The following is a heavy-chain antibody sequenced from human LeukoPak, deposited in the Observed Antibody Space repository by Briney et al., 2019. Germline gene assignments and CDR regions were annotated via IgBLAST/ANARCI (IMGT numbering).Heavy chain of an antibody. CDR2: ISWNSGSI. V-gene: IGHV3-9*03. D-gene: IGHD3-22*01. CDR1: GFTFGDYG. J-gene: IGHJ4*02. CDR3: AKGSYHTVPWSIYDSSGPRGYYFDC. Sequence: GGSLRLSCAASGFTFGDYGMHWVRQAPGKGLEWVSGISWNSGSICYADSVKGRFTISRDNAKNSLYLQMNSLRAEDMALYYLAKGSYHTVPWSIYDSSGPRGYYFDCWGQGTLVTVCS.